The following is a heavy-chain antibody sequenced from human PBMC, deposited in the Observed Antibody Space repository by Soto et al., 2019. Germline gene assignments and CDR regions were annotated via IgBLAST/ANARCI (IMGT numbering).Heavy chain of an antibody. D-gene: IGHD2-21*02. CDR2: IRSKAYGGTT. V-gene: IGHV3-49*03. Sequence: VQLVESGGGLVQPGRSLRLSCTASGFTFGDYAMSWFRQAPGKGLEWVGFIRSKAYGGTTEYAASVKGRFTISRDDSKSIAYLQMNSLKTEDTAVYYCTRDGVVVVTAIIYWGQGTLVTVSS. J-gene: IGHJ4*02. CDR1: GFTFGDYA. CDR3: TRDGVVVVTAIIY.